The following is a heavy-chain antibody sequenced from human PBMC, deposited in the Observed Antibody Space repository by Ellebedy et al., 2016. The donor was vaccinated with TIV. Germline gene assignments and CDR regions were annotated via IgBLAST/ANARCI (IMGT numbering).Heavy chain of an antibody. CDR2: ISYDGTNK. CDR3: ARGGLWDSSGWSNYYYYYGMDV. V-gene: IGHV3-30-3*01. Sequence: GGSLRLSXAASGFIFSNYAMHWVRQAPGKGLEWVAVISYDGTNKYYADSVKGRFTISRDNSKNTLDLQMNSLRAEDTSMYYCARGGLWDSSGWSNYYYYYGMDVWGQGTTVTVSS. J-gene: IGHJ6*02. CDR1: GFIFSNYA. D-gene: IGHD6-19*01.